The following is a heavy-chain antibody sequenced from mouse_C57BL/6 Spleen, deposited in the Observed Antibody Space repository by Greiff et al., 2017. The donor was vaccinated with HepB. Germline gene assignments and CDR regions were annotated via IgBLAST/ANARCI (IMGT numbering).Heavy chain of an antibody. J-gene: IGHJ3*01. CDR1: GFTFSSYA. Sequence: EVMLVESGEGLVKPGGSLKLSCAASGFTFSSYAMSWVRQTPEKRLEWVAYISSGGDYIYYADTVKGRFTISRDNARNTLYLQMSSLKSEDTAMYYCTRDGAYYSNHETWFAYWGQGTLVTVSA. D-gene: IGHD2-5*01. V-gene: IGHV5-9-1*02. CDR2: ISSGGDYI. CDR3: TRDGAYYSNHETWFAY.